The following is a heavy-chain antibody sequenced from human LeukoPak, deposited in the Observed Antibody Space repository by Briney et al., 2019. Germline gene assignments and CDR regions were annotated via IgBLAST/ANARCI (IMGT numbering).Heavy chain of an antibody. CDR1: GDSIGNYY. CDR3: ARYDSSGHHHLGAFDI. CDR2: IHYSGST. J-gene: IGHJ3*02. D-gene: IGHD3-22*01. Sequence: SETLSLTCTVSGDSIGNYYWSWIWQPPGKGLESIGYIHYSGSTKNNPSLQSRVIISLNTSKNQFSLKLSSVTAADTAVYFCARYDSSGHHHLGAFDIWGQGTMVTVSS. V-gene: IGHV4-59*01.